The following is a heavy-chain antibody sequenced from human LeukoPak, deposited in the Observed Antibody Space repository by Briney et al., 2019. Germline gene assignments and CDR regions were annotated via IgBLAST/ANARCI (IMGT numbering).Heavy chain of an antibody. CDR2: IHTSGDS. CDR3: ARHNPQAPYGDYGS. Sequence: TSETLSLTCTVSGGSISSHYWSWIRQPPGKGLEWVGYIHTSGDSYYNPSLKSRVTISVDTSKNQLSLKLSPVTAADTAVYYCARHNPQAPYGDYGSWGQGILVTVSS. D-gene: IGHD4-17*01. CDR1: GGSISSHY. V-gene: IGHV4-4*09. J-gene: IGHJ4*02.